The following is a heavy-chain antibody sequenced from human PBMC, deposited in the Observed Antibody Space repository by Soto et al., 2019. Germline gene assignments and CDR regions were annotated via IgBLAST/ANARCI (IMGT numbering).Heavy chain of an antibody. CDR2: IYHSGST. CDR1: DGSISSGGYS. D-gene: IGHD6-13*01. Sequence: LSLTCAVSDGSISSGGYSWSWIRQPPGQGLEWIGCIYHSGSTYYNPSLKSRVTISVDRSKNQFSLKLSSVTAADTAVYYCARGRRSRWYSPKWFDPCGQATLVTVSS. V-gene: IGHV4-30-2*01. J-gene: IGHJ5*02. CDR3: ARGRRSRWYSPKWFDP.